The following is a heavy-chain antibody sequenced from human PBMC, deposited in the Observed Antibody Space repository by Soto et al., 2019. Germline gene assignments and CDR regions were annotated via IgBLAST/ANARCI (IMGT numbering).Heavy chain of an antibody. D-gene: IGHD2-15*01. CDR2: ITSSGASI. CDR3: ARDGSEGSGEIGYYYYMDV. V-gene: IGHV3-21*01. CDR1: GFTFSSYS. J-gene: IGHJ6*03. Sequence: EVQLVESGGGLVKPGGSLRLYCAASGFTFSSYSLNWVRQAPGKGLEWVSSITSSGASIYYADSVKGRFTISRDNAKNSLYLQMNSLRAEDTAVYYCARDGSEGSGEIGYYYYMDVWGKGTTATVSS.